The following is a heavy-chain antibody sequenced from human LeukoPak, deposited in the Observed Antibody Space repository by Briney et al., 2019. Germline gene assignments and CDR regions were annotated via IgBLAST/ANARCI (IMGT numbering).Heavy chain of an antibody. J-gene: IGHJ3*02. CDR2: IYYTGST. CDR1: GGSISSISYQ. V-gene: IGHV4-39*07. D-gene: IGHD3-22*01. Sequence: SETLSLTCTVSGGSISSISYQWGWIRQPPGKGLEWIGNIYYTGSTYYNPSLKSRVTISVDTSKNQFSLNLSSLTAADTAVYYCARVGGITMIVVLITDAFDIWGQGTMVTVSS. CDR3: ARVGGITMIVVLITDAFDI.